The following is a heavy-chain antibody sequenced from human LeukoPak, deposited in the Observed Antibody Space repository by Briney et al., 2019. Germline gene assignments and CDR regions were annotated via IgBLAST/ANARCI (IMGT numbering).Heavy chain of an antibody. CDR2: ISSSGSTI. J-gene: IGHJ6*04. V-gene: IGHV3-48*03. D-gene: IGHD3-10*02. CDR3: AELGITMIGGV. Sequence: PGGSLRLSCAASGFTFSSYEMNRVRQAPGKGLEWVSYISSSGSTIYYADSVKGRFTISRDNANNSLYLQMNSLRAEDTAVYYCAELGITMIGGVWGKGTTVTISS. CDR1: GFTFSSYE.